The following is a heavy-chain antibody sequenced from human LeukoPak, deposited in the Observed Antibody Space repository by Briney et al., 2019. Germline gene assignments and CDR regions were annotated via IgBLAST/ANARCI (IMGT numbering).Heavy chain of an antibody. D-gene: IGHD3-16*01. J-gene: IGHJ4*02. Sequence: SQTLSLTCTVSGGSISSGGYHWSWIRQHPGKGLEWIGYIYYSGSTYYNPSLKSRVTISVDTSKNQFSLKLSSVTAADTAVYYCARGGRLRDYWGQETLVTVSS. CDR3: ARGGRLRDY. CDR2: IYYSGST. V-gene: IGHV4-31*03. CDR1: GGSISSGGYH.